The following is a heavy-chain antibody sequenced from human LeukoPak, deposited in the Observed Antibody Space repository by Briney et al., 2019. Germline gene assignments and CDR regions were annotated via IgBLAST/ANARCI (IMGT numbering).Heavy chain of an antibody. CDR3: AKGAVGANQPSDY. CDR2: ISYDGSNK. Sequence: GGSLRLSCAASGFTFSSYAMHWVRQAPGKGLEWVAVISYDGSNKYYADSVKGRFTISRDNSKNTLYLQMNSLRAEDTAVYYCAKGAVGANQPSDYWGQGTLVTVSS. CDR1: GFTFSSYA. D-gene: IGHD1-26*01. V-gene: IGHV3-30*04. J-gene: IGHJ4*02.